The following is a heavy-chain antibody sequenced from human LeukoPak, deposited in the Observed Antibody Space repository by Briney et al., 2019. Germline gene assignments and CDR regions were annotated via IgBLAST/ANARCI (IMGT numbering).Heavy chain of an antibody. CDR1: KFTFSHYG. Sequence: GGSLRLSCTASKFTFSHYGMQWVRQAPGKGLEWVAVISSDGSIKVYADSVKGRSTLSRDNSINTVDLQMNSLRAEDTAVYYCVKEYHSRGFGAYFDYWGQGTLVTVSS. V-gene: IGHV3-30*18. CDR3: VKEYHSRGFGAYFDY. CDR2: ISSDGSIK. J-gene: IGHJ4*02. D-gene: IGHD3-3*01.